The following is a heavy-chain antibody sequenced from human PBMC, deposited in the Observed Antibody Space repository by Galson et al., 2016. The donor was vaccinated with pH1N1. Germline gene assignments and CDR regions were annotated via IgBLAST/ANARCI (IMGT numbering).Heavy chain of an antibody. V-gene: IGHV2-5*01. CDR3: AHGYDPSPAGDNWFEF. CDR1: GFSLSTGGVG. D-gene: IGHD3-22*01. Sequence: PALVKPTQTLTLTCTFSGFSLSTGGVGVAWIRQPPGKALEWLAHLYWNDDKRYSPSLKNRLSNTKDTSKNQVVLTMTNMDPVDTGTYYCAHGYDPSPAGDNWFEFWGQGTLVTVSS. J-gene: IGHJ5*01. CDR2: LYWNDDK.